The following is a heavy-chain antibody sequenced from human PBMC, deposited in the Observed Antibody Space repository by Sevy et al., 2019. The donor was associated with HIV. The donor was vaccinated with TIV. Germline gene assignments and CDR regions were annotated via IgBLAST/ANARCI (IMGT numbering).Heavy chain of an antibody. CDR3: ARDHSSSDAFDI. CDR1: GYTFTGYY. Sequence: ASVKVSCKASGYTFTGYYMHWVRQAPGQGLECMGRINPNSGGTNYAQKFQGRVTMTRDTSISTAYMELSRLRSDDTAVYYCARDHSSSDAFDIWGQGTMVTVSS. CDR2: INPNSGGT. V-gene: IGHV1-2*06. J-gene: IGHJ3*02. D-gene: IGHD6-13*01.